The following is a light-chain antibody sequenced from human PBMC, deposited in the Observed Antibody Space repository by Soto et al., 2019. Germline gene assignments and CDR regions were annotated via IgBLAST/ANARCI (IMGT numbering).Light chain of an antibody. J-gene: IGKJ5*01. Sequence: EIVMTQSPGTLSLSPGERATLSCRASQSVSSRLAWYQQKPGQAPRLLISGASSRATGIPDRFSGSGSGTDFILTVSSLEPEDFAIYYCQQRSNWITFGQGTRLEIK. CDR3: QQRSNWIT. V-gene: IGKV3-11*01. CDR2: GAS. CDR1: QSVSSR.